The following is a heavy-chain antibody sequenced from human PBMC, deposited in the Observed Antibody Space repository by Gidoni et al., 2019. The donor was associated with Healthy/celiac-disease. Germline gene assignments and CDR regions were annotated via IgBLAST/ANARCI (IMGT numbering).Heavy chain of an antibody. J-gene: IGHJ6*02. CDR1: GGTFSSYA. CDR3: AREGYYGSGSYYLFGMDV. CDR2: IIPILGIA. V-gene: IGHV1-69*04. D-gene: IGHD3-10*01. Sequence: QVQLVQSGAEVKKPGSSVKVSCKASGGTFSSYALSWVRQAPGQGLEWMGRIIPILGIANYAQKFQGRVTITADKSTSTAYMELSSLRSEDTAVYYCAREGYYGSGSYYLFGMDVWGQGTTVTVSS.